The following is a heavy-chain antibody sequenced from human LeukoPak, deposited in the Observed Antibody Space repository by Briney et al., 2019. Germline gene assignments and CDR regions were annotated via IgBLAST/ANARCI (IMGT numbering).Heavy chain of an antibody. CDR1: GGSISSGSYY. J-gene: IGHJ4*02. CDR3: ARGRLLWFGELLYPYEFDY. Sequence: SQTLSLTCTVSGGSISSGSYYWSWIRQPAGKGLEWIGRIYTSGSTNYNPSLKSRVTISVDTSKNQSSLKLSSVTAADTAVYYCARGRLLWFGELLYPYEFDYWGQGTLVTVSS. CDR2: IYTSGST. D-gene: IGHD3-10*01. V-gene: IGHV4-61*02.